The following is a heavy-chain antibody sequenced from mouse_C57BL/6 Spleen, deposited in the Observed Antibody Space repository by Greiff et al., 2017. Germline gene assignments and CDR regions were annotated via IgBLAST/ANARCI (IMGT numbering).Heavy chain of an antibody. J-gene: IGHJ2*01. D-gene: IGHD2-5*01. Sequence: QVQLQQSGAELARPGASVKMSCKASGYTFTSYTMHWVKQRPGQGLEWIGYINPSSGYTKYNQKFKDKATLTADKSSSTAYMQLSSLTSEDSAVYYCAREDSNPLFDYWGQGTTLTVSS. V-gene: IGHV1-4*01. CDR2: INPSSGYT. CDR1: GYTFTSYT. CDR3: AREDSNPLFDY.